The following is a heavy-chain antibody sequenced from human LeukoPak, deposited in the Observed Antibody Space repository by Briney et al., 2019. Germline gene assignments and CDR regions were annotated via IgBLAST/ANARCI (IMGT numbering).Heavy chain of an antibody. V-gene: IGHV4-61*08. CDR2: IYYSGST. J-gene: IGHJ5*02. Sequence: SETLSLTCTLSGGSISSGAYYWSWIRQPPGKGLEWIGYIYYSGSTNYNPSLKSRVTISVDTSKNQFSLKLSSVTAADTAVYYCARRTSGGSYYWFDPWGQGTLVTVSS. D-gene: IGHD2-15*01. CDR3: ARRTSGGSYYWFDP. CDR1: GGSISSGAYY.